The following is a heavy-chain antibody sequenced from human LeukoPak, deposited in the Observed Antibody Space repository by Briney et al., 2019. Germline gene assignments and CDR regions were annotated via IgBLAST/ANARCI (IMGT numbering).Heavy chain of an antibody. CDR2: IYYSGST. CDR3: ARGRGSGWYVEIGFDY. V-gene: IGHV4-59*11. Sequence: SETLSLTCTVSGGSISSHYWSWIRQPPGKGLEWIGYIYYSGSTNYNPSLKSRVTISVDTFKNQFSLKLSSVTAADTAVYYCARGRGSGWYVEIGFDYWGQGTLVTVSS. CDR1: GGSISSHY. J-gene: IGHJ4*02. D-gene: IGHD6-19*01.